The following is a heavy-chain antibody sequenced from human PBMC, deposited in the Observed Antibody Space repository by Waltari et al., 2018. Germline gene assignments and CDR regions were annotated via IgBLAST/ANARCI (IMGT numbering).Heavy chain of an antibody. Sequence: QVQLVESGGGVVQPGTALRPSCPTSGFPCTIDTMQWVRQAPGKGLGWVALISYDGNSKYYADSVKGRFTISRDDSKNTLFLQMDSLSSDDTAIYFCARDSRRGVVVRVFWGQGTLVAVSS. V-gene: IGHV3-30-3*01. CDR1: GFPCTIDT. CDR2: ISYDGNSK. J-gene: IGHJ1*01. D-gene: IGHD2-15*01. CDR3: ARDSRRGVVVRVF.